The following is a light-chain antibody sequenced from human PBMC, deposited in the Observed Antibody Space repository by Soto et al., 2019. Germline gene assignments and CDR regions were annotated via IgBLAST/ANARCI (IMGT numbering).Light chain of an antibody. J-gene: IGKJ1*01. V-gene: IGKV1-5*01. CDR3: QQYNGYSRT. Sequence: DLPMTQSPSTLSASVGDRVTITCRASQSLSDSLAWYQQKPGKAPYLLISDTSSLERGVPSRFSGSGSGTEFTLTISSMQSDDFATYYCQQYNGYSRTFGQGTKVEIK. CDR2: DTS. CDR1: QSLSDS.